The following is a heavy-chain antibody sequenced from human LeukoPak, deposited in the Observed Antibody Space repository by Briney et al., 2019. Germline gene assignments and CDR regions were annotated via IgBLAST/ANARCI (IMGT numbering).Heavy chain of an antibody. D-gene: IGHD1-26*01. CDR3: ARDLVAATNLPFDY. Sequence: GGSLRLSCAASGFTFSNHNMNWVRQAPGKGLEWVSSVSSSSSYIYYADSVKGRFTISRDNAKNSLYLQMNSLRADDTAVYYCARDLVAATNLPFDYWGQGTLVSVSS. V-gene: IGHV3-21*01. J-gene: IGHJ4*02. CDR1: GFTFSNHN. CDR2: VSSSSSYI.